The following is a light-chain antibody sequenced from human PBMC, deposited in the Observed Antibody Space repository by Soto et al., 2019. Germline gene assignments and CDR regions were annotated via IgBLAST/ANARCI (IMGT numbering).Light chain of an antibody. CDR3: TFYTSSSTHV. V-gene: IGLV2-14*01. CDR2: GVT. J-gene: IGLJ1*01. CDR1: SSGIGGNDY. Sequence: QSALTQPASVSGWPGQSITIPCSGTSSGIGGNDYVSWYQHHPGKPPKVIMNGVTSRTPGVSHRFSGSKSANTASLTISGLQAEDEADYYCTFYTSSSTHVFGTGTKLAAL.